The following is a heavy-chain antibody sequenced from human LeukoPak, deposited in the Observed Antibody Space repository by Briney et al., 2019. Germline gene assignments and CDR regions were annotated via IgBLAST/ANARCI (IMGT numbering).Heavy chain of an antibody. CDR3: AREEGRAFDY. Sequence: GGSLRLSCAASGFTFSSYEMNWVRQAPGKGLEWVSYISSSGSTICYADSVKGRFTISRDNAKNSLYLQMNSLRAEDTAVYYCAREEGRAFDYWGQGTLVTVSS. CDR1: GFTFSSYE. V-gene: IGHV3-48*03. J-gene: IGHJ4*02. CDR2: ISSSGSTI.